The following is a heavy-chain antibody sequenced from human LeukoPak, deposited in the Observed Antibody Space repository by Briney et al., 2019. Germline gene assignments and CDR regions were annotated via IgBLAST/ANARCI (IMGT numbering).Heavy chain of an antibody. V-gene: IGHV3-23*01. J-gene: IGHJ4*02. CDR3: AKVQFRGVIITSFDY. CDR2: ISGSGGST. D-gene: IGHD3-10*01. CDR1: GFSFSGHW. Sequence: PGGSLRLSCSASGFSFSGHWMSWVRQAPGKGLEWVSAISGSGGSTYYADSVKGRFTISRDNSKNTLYLQMNSLRAEDTAVYYCAKVQFRGVIITSFDYWGQGTLVTVSS.